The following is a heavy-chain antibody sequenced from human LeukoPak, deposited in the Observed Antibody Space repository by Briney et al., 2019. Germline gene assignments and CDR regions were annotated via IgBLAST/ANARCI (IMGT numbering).Heavy chain of an antibody. Sequence: SLKVSCKASGGTFSSYAISCVRQAPGQELEWMGGIIPIFGTANYAQKCQGRVTITADESTSTAYMELSSLRSEDTAVYYCARDPSGSYPDDAFDIWGQGTMVTVSS. CDR2: IIPIFGTA. CDR3: ARDPSGSYPDDAFDI. D-gene: IGHD1-26*01. V-gene: IGHV1-69*13. J-gene: IGHJ3*02. CDR1: GGTFSSYA.